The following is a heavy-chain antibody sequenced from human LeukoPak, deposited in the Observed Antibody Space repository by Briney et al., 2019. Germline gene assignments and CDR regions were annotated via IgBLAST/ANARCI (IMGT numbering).Heavy chain of an antibody. CDR1: GGSLSSGSYY. CDR2: IYTSGST. V-gene: IGHV4-61*02. D-gene: IGHD2-15*01. CDR3: ARLGCSGVSCYDGRFDY. J-gene: IGHJ4*02. Sequence: SQTLSLTCTVSGGSLSSGSYYWSWIRQPAGKGLEWIGRIYTSGSTNYNPSLKSRVTISVDTSKNQFSLKLSSVTAADTAVYYCARLGCSGVSCYDGRFDYWGQGTLVTVSS.